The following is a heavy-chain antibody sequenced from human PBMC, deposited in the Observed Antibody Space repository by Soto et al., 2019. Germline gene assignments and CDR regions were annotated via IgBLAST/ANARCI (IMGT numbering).Heavy chain of an antibody. CDR3: AKIRPSIDY. Sequence: EVQLLESGGGLVQPGGSLRLSCAASGVTFSSYAMSWVRQAPGKGLEWVSTIGSGGGSTYYADSVKGRFTISRDNSKNTLYLQMNSLRAEDTAVYYCAKIRPSIDYWGKGALVTVSS. V-gene: IGHV3-23*01. CDR1: GVTFSSYA. CDR2: IGSGGGST. J-gene: IGHJ4*02. D-gene: IGHD3-3*02.